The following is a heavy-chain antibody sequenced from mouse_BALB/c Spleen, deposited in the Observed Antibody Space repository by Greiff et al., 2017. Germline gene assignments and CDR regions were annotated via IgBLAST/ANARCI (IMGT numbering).Heavy chain of an antibody. Sequence: QVQLQQSGPELVRPGVSVKLSCKGSGYTFTDDAMHWVKQNHAKSLEWIGVISTYYGNTNYNQKFKGKATMTVDKSSSTAYMELARLTSEDSAIYYCAREGGRGDYFDYWGQGTTLTGSS. CDR1: GYTFTDDA. CDR3: AREGGRGDYFDY. CDR2: ISTYYGNT. V-gene: IGHV1-67*01. J-gene: IGHJ2*01.